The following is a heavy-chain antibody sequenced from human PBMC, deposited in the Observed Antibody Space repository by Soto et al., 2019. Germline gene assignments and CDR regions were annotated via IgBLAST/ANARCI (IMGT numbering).Heavy chain of an antibody. CDR1: NGSVSSGTYS. V-gene: IGHV4-30-2*01. Sequence: SETLSLTCTVSNGSVSSGTYSWSWVRQPPGKGLEWIGYIYYSGTNYYTPSLKSRLTMSMDRANDHFSLNLTSVTAADTAVYFCARGHYYYGMDVWGQGITVTVSS. CDR3: ARGHYYYGMDV. J-gene: IGHJ6*02. CDR2: IYYSGTN.